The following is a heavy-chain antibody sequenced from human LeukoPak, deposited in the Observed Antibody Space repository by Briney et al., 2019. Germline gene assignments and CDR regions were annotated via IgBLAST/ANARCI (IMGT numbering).Heavy chain of an antibody. V-gene: IGHV1-2*02. CDR2: INPNSGGT. CDR1: GYTFTGYY. D-gene: IGHD6-13*01. J-gene: IGHJ5*02. Sequence: ASVTVSCKASGYTFTGYYMHWVRQAPGQGLEWMGWINPNSGGTNYAQKFQGRVTTTRDTSISTAYLELSRLRSDDTAVYYCARDDSSSWYSYNCFDPWGQGTLVTVSS. CDR3: ARDDSSSWYSYNCFDP.